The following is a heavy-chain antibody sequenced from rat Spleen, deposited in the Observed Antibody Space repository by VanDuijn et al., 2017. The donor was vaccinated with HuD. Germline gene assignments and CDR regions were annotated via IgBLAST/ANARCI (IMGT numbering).Heavy chain of an antibody. CDR1: GFTFSSYW. CDR3: TCWFAY. Sequence: EVQLVETGGGLVQPGRSLKLSCVVSGFTFSSYWMYWIRQAPGKGLEWVSSINIDGGSTYYPDSVKGRFTISRDTAQNTLYLQMNSPTSEDTATYYCTCWFAYWGQGVMVTVSS. V-gene: IGHV5-58*01. CDR2: INIDGGST. J-gene: IGHJ2*01.